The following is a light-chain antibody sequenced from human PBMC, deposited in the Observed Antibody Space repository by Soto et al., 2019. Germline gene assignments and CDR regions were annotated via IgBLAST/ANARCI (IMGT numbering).Light chain of an antibody. CDR2: AAS. J-gene: IGKJ2*01. V-gene: IGKV1-9*01. CDR3: QQLNSYPRT. CDR1: QGINTY. Sequence: IQLTQSPSSLSASVGDRVTITCRASQGINTYLAWYQQKPGKAPELLIYAASTLQSGVPSRFSGSGSGTDFTLTITSLQPDDFATYYCQQLNSYPRTFGQGTKLEIK.